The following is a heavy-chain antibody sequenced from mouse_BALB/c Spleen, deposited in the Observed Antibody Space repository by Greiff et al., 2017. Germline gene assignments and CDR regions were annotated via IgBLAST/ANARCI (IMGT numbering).Heavy chain of an antibody. J-gene: IGHJ4*01. D-gene: IGHD2-14*01. CDR3: TRSGYRYDGPYYYAMDY. CDR2: INPSNGGT. V-gene: IGHV1S81*02. Sequence: QVQLKESGAELVKPGASVKLSCKASGYTFTSYYMYWVKQRPGQGLEWIGEINPSNGGTNFNEKFKSKATLTVDKSSSTAYMQLSSLTSEDSAVYYCTRSGYRYDGPYYYAMDYWGQGTSVTVSS. CDR1: GYTFTSYY.